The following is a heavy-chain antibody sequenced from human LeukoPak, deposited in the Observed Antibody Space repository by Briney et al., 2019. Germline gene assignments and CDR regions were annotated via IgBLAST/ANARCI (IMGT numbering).Heavy chain of an antibody. D-gene: IGHD6-6*01. V-gene: IGHV3-21*01. Sequence: GGSLRLSCAASGFTFSSYSMNWVRQAPGKGLEWVSSISSSSSYIYYADSVKGRFTTSRDNAKNSLYLQMNSLRAEDTAVYYCARDSDSSSSAYWGQGTLVTVSS. CDR3: ARDSDSSSSAY. CDR1: GFTFSSYS. CDR2: ISSSSSYI. J-gene: IGHJ4*02.